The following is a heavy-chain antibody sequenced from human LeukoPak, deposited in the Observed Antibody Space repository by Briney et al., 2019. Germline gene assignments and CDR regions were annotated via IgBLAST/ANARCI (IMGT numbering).Heavy chain of an antibody. J-gene: IGHJ5*02. CDR2: INHSGST. Sequence: SETLSLTCAVYGGSFSGYYWSWICQPPGKGLEWIGEINHSGSTNYNPSLKSRVTISVDTSKNQFSLKLSSVTAADTAVYYCARGYSNYAPWGQGTLVTVSS. D-gene: IGHD4-11*01. V-gene: IGHV4-34*01. CDR1: GGSFSGYY. CDR3: ARGYSNYAP.